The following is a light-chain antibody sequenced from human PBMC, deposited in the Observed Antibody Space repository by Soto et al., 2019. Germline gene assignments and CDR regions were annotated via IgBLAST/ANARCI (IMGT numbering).Light chain of an antibody. CDR1: SSNIGAGYD. CDR3: QSYDSLLSGNVV. Sequence: QSVLTQPPAVSGAPGQRVTISCTGSSSNIGAGYDVHWYQQLPGTAPKLLIYGNGNRPSGVPDRFSGSKSGTSASLAITGLQAEDESDYYCQSYDSLLSGNVVFGGGTQLTVL. J-gene: IGLJ2*01. CDR2: GNG. V-gene: IGLV1-40*01.